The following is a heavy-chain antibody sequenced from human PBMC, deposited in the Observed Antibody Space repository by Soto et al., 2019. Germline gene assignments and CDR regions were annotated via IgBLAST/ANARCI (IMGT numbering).Heavy chain of an antibody. V-gene: IGHV2-70*13. CDR3: ARMVAAGMYDYYSMDV. CDR2: IDWSGDK. D-gene: IGHD2-15*01. Sequence: SGPTLVNTTQTLTLTCTFSGFSLSTVGMCVSWIRQPPGKAPEWLAVIDWSGDKYYSTSLKTRLTISEDTSKNQVVLTMTNMDPVDTATYYCARMVAAGMYDYYSMDVWGQGTTVTVSS. J-gene: IGHJ6*02. CDR1: GFSLSTVGMC.